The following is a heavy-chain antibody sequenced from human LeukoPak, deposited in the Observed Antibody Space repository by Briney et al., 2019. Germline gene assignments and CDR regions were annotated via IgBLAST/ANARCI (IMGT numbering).Heavy chain of an antibody. CDR1: GFTFSSYA. V-gene: IGHV3-23*01. D-gene: IGHD3-22*01. Sequence: GGSLRLSCAASGFTFSSYAMSWVRQAPGKGLEWVSAISGSGGSTYYADSVKGRFTISRDNYKNTLYLQMNSLRAEDTAVYYCAKDYYDSSGYYYGGYYYYMDVWGKGTTVTVSS. J-gene: IGHJ6*03. CDR2: ISGSGGST. CDR3: AKDYYDSSGYYYGGYYYYMDV.